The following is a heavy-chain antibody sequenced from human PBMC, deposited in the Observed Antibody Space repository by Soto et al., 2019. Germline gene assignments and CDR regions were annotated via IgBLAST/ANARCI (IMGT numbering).Heavy chain of an antibody. CDR3: ARMAVSAWFDP. CDR1: GGSIGNFY. D-gene: IGHD6-19*01. J-gene: IGHJ5*02. CDR2: IFSSGNT. Sequence: QEQLQESGPGLVKPSETLSLTCTVSGGSIGNFYWSWIRQPAGKGLEWIGRIFSSGNTNYNPALKSRVTMSVDTSKHQISLEVPAVTAADPAVYYCARMAVSAWFDPGGQGTLVTVSS. V-gene: IGHV4-4*07.